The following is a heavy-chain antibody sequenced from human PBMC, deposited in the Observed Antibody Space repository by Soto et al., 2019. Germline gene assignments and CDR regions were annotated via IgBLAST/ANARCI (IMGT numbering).Heavy chain of an antibody. CDR2: IYYSGST. J-gene: IGHJ3*02. CDR1: GGSISSGGDY. CDR3: ARASRDGFNAFDI. D-gene: IGHD2-2*01. Sequence: QVQLQESGPGLVKPSQTLSLTCTVSGGSISSGGDYWSWIRQHPGKGLEWIGYIYYSGSTYYNPSLKSRVTISVDTSKNQFSLKLSSVTAADTAVYYCARASRDGFNAFDIWGQGTMVTVSS. V-gene: IGHV4-31*03.